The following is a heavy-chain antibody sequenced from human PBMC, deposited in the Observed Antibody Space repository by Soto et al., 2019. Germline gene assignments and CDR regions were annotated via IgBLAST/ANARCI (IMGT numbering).Heavy chain of an antibody. CDR3: AKVGGYIGSGGCYYGMDV. D-gene: IGHD3-10*01. Sequence: PGGSLRLSCSASGFTFTDYAMNWVRQAPGKGLEWVSGVSGSGDSTHYADSVKGRFTISRDNSKNTQYLQMTSLRAEDTAIYYGAKVGGYIGSGGCYYGMDVGGKGT. CDR1: GFTFTDYA. V-gene: IGHV3-23*01. J-gene: IGHJ6*04. CDR2: VSGSGDST.